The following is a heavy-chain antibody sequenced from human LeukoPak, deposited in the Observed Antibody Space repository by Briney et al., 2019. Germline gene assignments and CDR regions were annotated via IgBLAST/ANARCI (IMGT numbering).Heavy chain of an antibody. Sequence: SETLSLTCAVYGGSFSGYYWSWIRQPPGKGLEWIGEINHSGSTNYNPSLKSRVTISVGTSKNQFSLKLSSVTAADTAVYYCASDSSSGDDYWGQGTLVTVSS. D-gene: IGHD6-19*01. V-gene: IGHV4-34*01. J-gene: IGHJ4*02. CDR1: GGSFSGYY. CDR2: INHSGST. CDR3: ASDSSSGDDY.